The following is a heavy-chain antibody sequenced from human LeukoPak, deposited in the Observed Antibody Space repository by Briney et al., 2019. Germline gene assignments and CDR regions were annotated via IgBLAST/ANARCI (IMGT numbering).Heavy chain of an antibody. Sequence: GASVKVSCKASGYTFTSYGISWVRQAPGQGLEWMGWISAYNGNTNYAQKLQGRVTMTTDTSTSTAYMELRSLRSDDTAVYYCARDQSRGYSYGPLDAFDIWGQGTMVTVSS. CDR3: ARDQSRGYSYGPLDAFDI. D-gene: IGHD5-18*01. CDR2: ISAYNGNT. J-gene: IGHJ3*02. CDR1: GYTFTSYG. V-gene: IGHV1-18*01.